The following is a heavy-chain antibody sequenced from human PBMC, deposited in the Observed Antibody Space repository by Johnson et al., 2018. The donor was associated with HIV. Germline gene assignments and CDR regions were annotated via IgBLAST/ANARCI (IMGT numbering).Heavy chain of an antibody. D-gene: IGHD5-18*01. CDR2: IGTAGAT. CDR1: GFTFSSYD. J-gene: IGHJ3*01. V-gene: IGHV3-13*01. Sequence: VQLVESGGGLVQPGGSLRLSCAASGFTFSSYDMHWVRQATGKGLEWVSAIGTAGATYYPGSVKGRFTISRDNSKNSLYVQMNTLRAEDTAVYYCARDQRGVYCYGDAFDLWGQGTVFSVST. CDR3: ARDQRGVYCYGDAFDL.